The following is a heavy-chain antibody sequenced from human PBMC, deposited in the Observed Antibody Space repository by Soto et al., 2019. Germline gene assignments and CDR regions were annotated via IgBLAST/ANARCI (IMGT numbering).Heavy chain of an antibody. Sequence: SETLSLTCTVSGGSISSYYWSWIRQPPGKGLEWIGYIYYSGSTNYNPSLKSRVTISVDTSKNQFSLKLGSVTAADTAVYYCARGASGYFLERGRAGYGMDVWGQGTTVTVSS. V-gene: IGHV4-59*01. J-gene: IGHJ6*02. CDR3: ARGASGYFLERGRAGYGMDV. D-gene: IGHD3-3*01. CDR1: GGSISSYY. CDR2: IYYSGST.